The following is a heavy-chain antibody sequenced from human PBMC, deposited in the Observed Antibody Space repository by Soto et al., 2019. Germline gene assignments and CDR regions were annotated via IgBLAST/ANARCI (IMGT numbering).Heavy chain of an antibody. D-gene: IGHD2-15*01. CDR2: IYHSGST. Sequence: SETLSLTCTVSGYSISSGYYWGWIRQPPGKGLEWIGSIYHSGSTYYNPSLKSRVTISVDTSKNQFSLKLSFVTAADTAVYYCARDESGGYCSGGSCYEGWFDPWGQGTLVTVSS. CDR1: GYSISSGYY. V-gene: IGHV4-38-2*02. J-gene: IGHJ5*02. CDR3: ARDESGGYCSGGSCYEGWFDP.